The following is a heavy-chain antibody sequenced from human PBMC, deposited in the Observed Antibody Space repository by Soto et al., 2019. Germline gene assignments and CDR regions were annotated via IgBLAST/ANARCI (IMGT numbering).Heavy chain of an antibody. D-gene: IGHD6-13*01. CDR1: GFTFRNYG. CDR3: AKENQHLVHDY. Sequence: QVPLVESGGGVVRPGRSLRLTFAASGFTFRNYGMHWVRQAPGKGLEWVAVISHDGSDKYYADSMKGRFIISRDNSENTLFLNMNSLKPEDTAVYYCAKENQHLVHDYWGQGTLVTVSS. J-gene: IGHJ4*02. CDR2: ISHDGSDK. V-gene: IGHV3-30*18.